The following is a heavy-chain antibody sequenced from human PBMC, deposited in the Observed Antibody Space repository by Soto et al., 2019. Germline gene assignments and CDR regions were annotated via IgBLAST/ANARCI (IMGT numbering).Heavy chain of an antibody. CDR1: GDSVSSKSAA. D-gene: IGHD2-15*01. CDR2: TYYRSKWYN. J-gene: IGHJ5*02. CDR3: ASSSGNCSGGSCLNWFDP. V-gene: IGHV6-1*01. Sequence: SQTLSLTCAISGDSVSSKSAAWNWIRQSPSRGLEWLGRTYYRSKWYNDYAVSVKSRITINPDTSKNQFSLQLNSVTPEDTAVYYCASSSGNCSGGSCLNWFDPWGQGTLVTVSS.